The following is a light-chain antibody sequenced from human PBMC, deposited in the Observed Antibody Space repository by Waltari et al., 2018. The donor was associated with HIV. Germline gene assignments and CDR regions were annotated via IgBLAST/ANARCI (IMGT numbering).Light chain of an antibody. CDR2: DAS. CDR1: QSVTPS. J-gene: IGKJ4*01. CDR3: QQRSCWPLT. Sequence: EILLTQSPATVSPSQGARDTLSCRTSQSVTPSLAWYQQRPGQAPRLLMYDASKRAAGIPARFSGSGSGTDFTLTITNLEPDDFAVYYCQQRSCWPLTFGGGTKV. V-gene: IGKV3-11*01.